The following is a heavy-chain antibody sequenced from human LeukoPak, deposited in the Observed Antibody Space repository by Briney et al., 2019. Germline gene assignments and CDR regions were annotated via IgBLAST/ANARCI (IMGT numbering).Heavy chain of an antibody. Sequence: GGSLKLSCAASGFTLSDCAMHRVRQASGKGLEWVGRIRSKANKHATAYGASVKGRFTISRDDSKNTAYLQMNSLKTDDTAVYYCTRLDRFDGTTIGYWGQGTLVTASS. J-gene: IGHJ4*02. V-gene: IGHV3-73*01. CDR1: GFTLSDCA. CDR3: TRLDRFDGTTIGY. CDR2: IRSKANKHAT. D-gene: IGHD1-7*01.